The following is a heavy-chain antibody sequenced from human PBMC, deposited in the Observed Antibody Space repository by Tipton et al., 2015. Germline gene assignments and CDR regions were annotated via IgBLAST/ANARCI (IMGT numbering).Heavy chain of an antibody. J-gene: IGHJ5*02. Sequence: TLSLTCTVSGGSVSSLNYYWSWIRQPPGKGLEWIGYTFSGGSTNYNPSLKSRVTISLDTSKNQFSLNLNSVTAADTAVYYCTKFNCGGDGYSYRGWFDPWGQGTLVTVSS. D-gene: IGHD2-21*02. V-gene: IGHV4-61*01. CDR3: TKFNCGGDGYSYRGWFDP. CDR2: TFSGGST. CDR1: GGSVSSLNYY.